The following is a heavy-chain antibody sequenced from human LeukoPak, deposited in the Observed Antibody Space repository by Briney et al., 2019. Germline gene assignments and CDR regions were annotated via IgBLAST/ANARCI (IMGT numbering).Heavy chain of an antibody. CDR2: IYYSGST. CDR3: ARVNYYDSSGYPSFDY. V-gene: IGHV4-31*03. Sequence: SETLSLTCTVSGGSISSGGYYWSWIRQHPGKGLEWIGYIYYSGSTYYNPSLKSRVTISVDTSKNQFSLKLSSVTAADTAVYYCARVNYYDSSGYPSFDYWGQGTLVTVS. CDR1: GGSISSGGYY. J-gene: IGHJ4*02. D-gene: IGHD3-22*01.